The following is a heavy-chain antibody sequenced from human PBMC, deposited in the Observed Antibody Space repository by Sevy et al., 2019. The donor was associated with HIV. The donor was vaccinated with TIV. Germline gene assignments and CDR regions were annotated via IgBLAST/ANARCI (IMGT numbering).Heavy chain of an antibody. CDR2: ISSNGGST. Sequence: GGSLRLPCSASGFTFSSYAMHWVRQAPGKGLEYVSAISSNGGSTYYADSVKGRFTISRDNSKNTLYLQMSSLRAEDTAVYYCVKDPGAGYFDYWGQGTLVTVSS. J-gene: IGHJ4*02. CDR1: GFTFSSYA. CDR3: VKDPGAGYFDY. D-gene: IGHD3-10*01. V-gene: IGHV3-64D*06.